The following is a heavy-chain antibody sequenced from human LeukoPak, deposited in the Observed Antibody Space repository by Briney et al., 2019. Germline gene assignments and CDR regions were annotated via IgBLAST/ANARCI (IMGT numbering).Heavy chain of an antibody. CDR3: ARTNLQKAFDI. D-gene: IGHD1-14*01. J-gene: IGHJ3*02. CDR1: GYSISSGYY. Sequence: PSETLSLTCTVSGYSISSGYYWGWIRQSPGKGLEWIGSIYHGGSTYYNPSLRSRVIVSVDKSKNQFSLKLSSVTAADTAVYYCARTNLQKAFDIWGQGTMVTVSS. V-gene: IGHV4-38-2*02. CDR2: IYHGGST.